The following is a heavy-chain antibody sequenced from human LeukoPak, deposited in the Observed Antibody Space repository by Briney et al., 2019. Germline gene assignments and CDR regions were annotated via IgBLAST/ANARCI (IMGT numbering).Heavy chain of an antibody. V-gene: IGHV4-39*01. Sequence: SETLSLTCTVSCGSISSSSYYWGWIRQPPGTGLEWIGSIYYSGSTYYNPSLKSRVTISVDTSKNQFSLKLVSVTAADTAVYYCVDTHYYDSSGYYLVYFQHWGQGTLVTVSS. CDR3: VDTHYYDSSGYYLVYFQH. CDR1: CGSISSSSYY. CDR2: IYYSGST. J-gene: IGHJ1*01. D-gene: IGHD3-22*01.